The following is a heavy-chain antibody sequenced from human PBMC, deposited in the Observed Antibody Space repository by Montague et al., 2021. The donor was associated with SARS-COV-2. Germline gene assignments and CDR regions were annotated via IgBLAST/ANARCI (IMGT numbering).Heavy chain of an antibody. CDR1: GGSISGYY. V-gene: IGHV4-59*01. D-gene: IGHD1-1*01. J-gene: IGHJ4*02. CDR3: ARAQSTCFRANCVDYFDY. CDR2: IYYTGST. Sequence: SETLSLTCTVSGGSISGYYWTWMRQPPGKGLEWLGHIYYTGSTKSNPSLKSRVTISIDTPKNQFSLKLRSVTAADTAVYFCARAQSTCFRANCVDYFDYWGQGALVTVSS.